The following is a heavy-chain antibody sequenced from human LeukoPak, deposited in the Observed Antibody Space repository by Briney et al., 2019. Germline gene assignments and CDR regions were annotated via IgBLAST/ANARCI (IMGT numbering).Heavy chain of an antibody. Sequence: GGSLRLSCAASGFTFSTYAMGWVRQAPGKGLEWVSGISGRGSSTYCSDSVKGRFTISRDDSKNTLYLQMNSLRAEDTAIYYCAKRPGKAAAGPFDPWGQGTLVTVSS. J-gene: IGHJ5*02. V-gene: IGHV3-23*01. CDR1: GFTFSTYA. CDR2: ISGRGSST. D-gene: IGHD6-13*01. CDR3: AKRPGKAAAGPFDP.